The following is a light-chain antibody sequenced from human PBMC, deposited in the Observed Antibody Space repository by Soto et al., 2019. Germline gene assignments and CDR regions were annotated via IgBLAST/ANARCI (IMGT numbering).Light chain of an antibody. V-gene: IGKV3-15*01. CDR1: QNIHDK. CDR2: DAS. CDR3: QQYNNWPIT. J-gene: IGKJ5*01. Sequence: RVMTQSPATLSVSPGERVSLSCRASQNIHDKLAWYQQKPGQTPRLLIYDASTRATGISGSFSGSGSGTEFTLTISSLQSEDFAVYYCQQYNNWPITFGQGTRLEIK.